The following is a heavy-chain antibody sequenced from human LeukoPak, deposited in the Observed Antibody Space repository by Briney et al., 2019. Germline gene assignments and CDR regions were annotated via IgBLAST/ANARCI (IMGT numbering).Heavy chain of an antibody. Sequence: GGSLRLSCAASGFTFDDYAMHWVRHAPGKGLEWVSGISWNSGSIGYAGSVKGRFTISRDNAKNSLYLQMNSLRAEDTAVYYCAREPPPITMVRGSPRGWFDPWGQGTLVTVSS. D-gene: IGHD3-10*01. CDR3: AREPPPITMVRGSPRGWFDP. CDR1: GFTFDDYA. V-gene: IGHV3-9*01. J-gene: IGHJ5*02. CDR2: ISWNSGSI.